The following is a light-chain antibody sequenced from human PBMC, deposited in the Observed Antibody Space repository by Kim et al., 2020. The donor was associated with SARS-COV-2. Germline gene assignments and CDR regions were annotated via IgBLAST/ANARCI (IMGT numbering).Light chain of an antibody. CDR1: KLGVKG. CDR2: QDT. J-gene: IGLJ2*01. V-gene: IGLV3-1*01. CDR3: QAWDSSTVV. Sequence: SYELTQPPSVSVSPGRTASIPCSGDKLGVKGACWYQQKAGQSPVLVMYQDTKRPSGIPERFSGSNSGNTATLTISGTQAMDEADYYCQAWDSSTVVFGGG.